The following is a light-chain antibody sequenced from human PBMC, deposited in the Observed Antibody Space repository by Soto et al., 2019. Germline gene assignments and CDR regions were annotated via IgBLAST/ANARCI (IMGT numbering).Light chain of an antibody. Sequence: QSVLTQSPSAYASLVASVKLTCTVSSGHSNYAIAWHQQQPEKGPRYLMKLNSDGSHRKGDGIPDRFSGSSSGAERYLTISSLQSEDEAEYYCQTWGTGIRVFGTGTKVTVL. J-gene: IGLJ1*01. CDR2: LNSDGSH. V-gene: IGLV4-69*01. CDR3: QTWGTGIRV. CDR1: SGHSNYA.